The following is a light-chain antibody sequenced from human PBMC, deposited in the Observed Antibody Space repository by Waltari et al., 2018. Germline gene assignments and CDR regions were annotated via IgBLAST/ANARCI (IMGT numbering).Light chain of an antibody. CDR2: EVS. CDR1: SSDVGSYNL. J-gene: IGLJ2*01. CDR3: CSYAGSSPIVV. Sequence: QSALTQPASVSGSPGQSITISCTGTSSDVGSYNLVSWYQQHPGKAPKLMIYEVSKRPSGVSNRFSGSKSGNTASLTISGLQAEDEAEYYCCSYAGSSPIVVFGGGTKLTVL. V-gene: IGLV2-23*02.